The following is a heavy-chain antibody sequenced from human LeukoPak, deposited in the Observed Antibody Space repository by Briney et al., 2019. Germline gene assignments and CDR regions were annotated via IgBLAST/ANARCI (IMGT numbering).Heavy chain of an antibody. Sequence: SETLSLTCTVSGVSISSYYWSWIRQPPGRGLEWIGYIYYSGSTNYNPSLKSRVTISVDTSKNQFSLKLSSVTAADTAVHYCARALVRDIPWYFDLWGRGTLVTVSS. CDR1: GVSISSYY. D-gene: IGHD2-15*01. J-gene: IGHJ2*01. CDR3: ARALVRDIPWYFDL. V-gene: IGHV4-59*01. CDR2: IYYSGST.